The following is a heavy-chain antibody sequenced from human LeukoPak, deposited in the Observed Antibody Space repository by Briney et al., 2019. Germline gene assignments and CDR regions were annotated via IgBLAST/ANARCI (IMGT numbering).Heavy chain of an antibody. J-gene: IGHJ4*02. V-gene: IGHV1-2*02. D-gene: IGHD5-12*01. CDR3: ASVSGYGTDY. CDR1: GYTFTGCY. CDR2: INPNSGGT. Sequence: GASVKVSCKASGYTFTGCYMYWVRQAPPQGHEWMGCINPNSGGTNYAQKFQGRVTMTRDTSISTAYMELSRLRSDDTAVYYCASVSGYGTDYWGQGTLVTVSS.